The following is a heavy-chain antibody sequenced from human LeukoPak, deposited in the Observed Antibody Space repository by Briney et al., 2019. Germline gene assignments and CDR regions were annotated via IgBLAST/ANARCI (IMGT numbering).Heavy chain of an antibody. CDR3: ARNLGYCSGGSCYGSGYYGMDV. V-gene: IGHV1-2*02. Sequence: ASVKVSCKASGYTFTGYYMHWVRQAPGQGLEWMEWINPNSGGTNYAQKFQGRVTMTRDTSISTAYMELSRLRSDDTAVYYCARNLGYCSGGSCYGSGYYGMDVWGQGTTVTVSS. CDR2: INPNSGGT. CDR1: GYTFTGYY. D-gene: IGHD2-15*01. J-gene: IGHJ6*02.